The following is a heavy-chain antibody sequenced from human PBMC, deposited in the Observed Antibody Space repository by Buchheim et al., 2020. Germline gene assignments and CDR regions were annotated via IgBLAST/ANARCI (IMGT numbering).Heavy chain of an antibody. V-gene: IGHV4-30-2*01. CDR3: ARGYPLDYYDSSGYFDY. CDR2: IYHSGST. CDR1: GGSISSGGYS. Sequence: QPQLQESGSGLVKPSQTLSLTCAVSGGSISSGGYSWTWIRQPPGKGLEWIGYIYHSGSTYYNPSLKIRVTISVDRSKNQFSLKLSSVTAADTAVYYCARGYPLDYYDSSGYFDYWGQGSL. D-gene: IGHD3-22*01. J-gene: IGHJ4*02.